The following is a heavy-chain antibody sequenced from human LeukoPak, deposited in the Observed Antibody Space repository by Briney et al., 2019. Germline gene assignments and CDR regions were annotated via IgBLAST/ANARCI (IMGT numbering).Heavy chain of an antibody. J-gene: IGHJ3*02. CDR2: INPNSGGT. V-gene: IGHV1-2*02. Sequence: ASVKVSCKASGYTFTGYYMHWVRPAPGQGLEWMGWINPNSGGTNYAQKFQGRVTMTRDTSISTAYMELSRLRSDDTAVYYCAREGRDGYNYGDAFDIWGQGTMVTVSS. CDR3: AREGRDGYNYGDAFDI. D-gene: IGHD5-12*01. CDR1: GYTFTGYY.